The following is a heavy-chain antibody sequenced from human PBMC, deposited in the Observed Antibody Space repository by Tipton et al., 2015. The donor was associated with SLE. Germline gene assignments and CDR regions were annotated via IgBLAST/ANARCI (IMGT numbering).Heavy chain of an antibody. CDR3: ARGREWLGYFDL. CDR2: IYYSGST. Sequence: TLSLTCTVSGGSFSSGDYYWTWIRQPPGKGLEWIGYIYYSGSTYYNPSLKSRVTISVDTSKNQFSLKMSSVTAADTAVYYCARGREWLGYFDLWGRGTLVTVSS. CDR1: GGSFSSGDYY. J-gene: IGHJ2*01. V-gene: IGHV4-30-4*01. D-gene: IGHD6-19*01.